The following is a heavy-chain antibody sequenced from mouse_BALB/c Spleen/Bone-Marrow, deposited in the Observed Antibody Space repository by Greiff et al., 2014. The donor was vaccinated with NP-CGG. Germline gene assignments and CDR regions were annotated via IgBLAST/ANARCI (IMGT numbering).Heavy chain of an antibody. Sequence: QVQLQQSGAELARPGASVKMSCRASGYTFTTYTVHWVKQRPGQGLEWIGYINPSSDYTNYNQKLKDKATLTADKSSSTAYMQLSSLTSEDSAVYYCARRGVYDYPWFVYWGQGTLVTVSA. D-gene: IGHD2-4*01. J-gene: IGHJ3*01. V-gene: IGHV1-4*01. CDR2: INPSSDYT. CDR3: ARRGVYDYPWFVY. CDR1: GYTFTTYT.